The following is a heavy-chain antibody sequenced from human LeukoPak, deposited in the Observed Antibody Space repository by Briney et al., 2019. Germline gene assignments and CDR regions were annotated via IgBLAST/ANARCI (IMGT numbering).Heavy chain of an antibody. J-gene: IGHJ4*02. D-gene: IGHD3-22*01. CDR2: FSGSGGST. CDR1: GFTFSSYA. V-gene: IGHV3-23*01. CDR3: ARDRGPFDSSGYPDY. Sequence: PGGSLRLSCAASGFTFSSYAMSWVRQAPGKGLECISGFSGSGGSTYYADSVKGRFTISRDNAKNSLYLQMNSLRAEDTAVYYCARDRGPFDSSGYPDYWGQGTLVTVSS.